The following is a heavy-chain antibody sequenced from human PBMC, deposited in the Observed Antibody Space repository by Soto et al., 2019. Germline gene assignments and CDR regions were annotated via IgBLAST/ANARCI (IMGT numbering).Heavy chain of an antibody. Sequence: EVQLLESGGGLVQPGGSLRLSCAASGFTFSSYAMSWVRQTPGKGLEWVSTLSGSGGTTYYADSVKGQFTISRDNSKSTLYLQMNSLRAEDTAVYYCAKGHGTYGPNWIDSRGQGTLVTVSS. D-gene: IGHD3-10*01. CDR2: LSGSGGTT. CDR1: GFTFSSYA. CDR3: AKGHGTYGPNWIDS. V-gene: IGHV3-23*01. J-gene: IGHJ5*01.